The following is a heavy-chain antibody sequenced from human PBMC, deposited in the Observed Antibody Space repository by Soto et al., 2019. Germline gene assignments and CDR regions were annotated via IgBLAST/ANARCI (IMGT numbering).Heavy chain of an antibody. Sequence: QVQLQQWGAGLLKPSETLSLTCAVYGGSFSGYYWSWIRQPQGKGLEWIGEINHRRCTNYNPSLTGRVTISVDTSKNQFSLKLNSVTAADTAVYYCARGEAGMVRGVIHYWGQGTLVTVSS. CDR1: GGSFSGYY. CDR2: INHRRCT. CDR3: ARGEAGMVRGVIHY. D-gene: IGHD3-10*01. V-gene: IGHV4-34*01. J-gene: IGHJ4*02.